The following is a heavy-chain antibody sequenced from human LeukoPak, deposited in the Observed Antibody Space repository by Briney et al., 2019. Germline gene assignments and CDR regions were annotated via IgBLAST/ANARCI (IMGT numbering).Heavy chain of an antibody. D-gene: IGHD3-22*01. V-gene: IGHV4-39*07. CDR3: ARVYYDSSGYGIDY. CDR2: IYYSGST. Sequence: SETLSLTCTVSGGSISSSSYYWGWIRQLPGKGLEWIGSIYYSGSTYYNPSLKSRVTISVDTSKNQFSLKLSSVTAADTAVYYCARVYYDSSGYGIDYWGQGTLVTVSS. CDR1: GGSISSSSYY. J-gene: IGHJ4*02.